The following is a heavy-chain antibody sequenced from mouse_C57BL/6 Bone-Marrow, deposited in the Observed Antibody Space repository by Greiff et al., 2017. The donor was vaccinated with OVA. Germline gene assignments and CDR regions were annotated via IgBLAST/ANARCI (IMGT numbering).Heavy chain of an antibody. Sequence: QVQLKESGPGLVQPSQSLSISCTVSGFSLTSYGVHWVRQSPGKGLEWLGVIWRGGSTDYNAAFISRLSISKDNSKSQVFFKMNSLQADDTAIYYCARNYYGSFAYWGQGTLVTVSA. J-gene: IGHJ3*01. CDR1: GFSLTSYG. V-gene: IGHV2-2*01. CDR3: ARNYYGSFAY. CDR2: IWRGGST. D-gene: IGHD1-1*01.